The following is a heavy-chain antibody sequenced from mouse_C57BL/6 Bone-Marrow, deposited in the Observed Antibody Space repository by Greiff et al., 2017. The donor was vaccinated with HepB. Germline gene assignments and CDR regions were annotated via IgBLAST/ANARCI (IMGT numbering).Heavy chain of an antibody. CDR1: GFSLTSYG. V-gene: IGHV2-2*01. J-gene: IGHJ4*01. CDR3: ARPSHYYGSSYYYAMDY. CDR2: IWSGGST. Sequence: QVQLQQSGPGLVQPSQSLSITCTVSGFSLTSYGVHWVRQSPGKGLEWLGVIWSGGSTDYNAASISRLSLRKDNSKSQVFFKMNSLQADDTAIYYCARPSHYYGSSYYYAMDYWGQGTSVTVSS. D-gene: IGHD1-1*01.